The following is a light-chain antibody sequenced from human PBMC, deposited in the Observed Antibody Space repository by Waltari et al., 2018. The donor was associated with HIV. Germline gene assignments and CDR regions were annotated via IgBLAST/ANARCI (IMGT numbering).Light chain of an antibody. CDR1: TSDMSSLNF. J-gene: IGLJ3*02. V-gene: IGLV2-14*01. CDR3: SSYSPRGSVV. Sequence: HSVLTQPASVSGSPGPSITLSCSGPTSDMSSLNFVSWYQQSSGRAPKLIIFEVSSRPSGSSARVSGSKSGDTASLTISALRTEDEADYFCSSYSPRGSVVFGGGTKVTVL. CDR2: EVS.